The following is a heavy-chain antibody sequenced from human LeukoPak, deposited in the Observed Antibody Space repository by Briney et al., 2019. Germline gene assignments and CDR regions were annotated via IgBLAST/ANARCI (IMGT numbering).Heavy chain of an antibody. CDR2: INPCSGSA. D-gene: IGHD5/OR15-5a*01. Sequence: GASVKVSCKASGYTFTTYYMHWVRQAPGQGLEGMGIINPCSGSANYAQKFQDRITMTRDVSTSTVYMELSSLRSEDTAVYYCARVYDSQFYYYYGMDVWGQGTTVTVSS. CDR1: GYTFTTYY. V-gene: IGHV1-46*01. CDR3: ARVYDSQFYYYYGMDV. J-gene: IGHJ6*02.